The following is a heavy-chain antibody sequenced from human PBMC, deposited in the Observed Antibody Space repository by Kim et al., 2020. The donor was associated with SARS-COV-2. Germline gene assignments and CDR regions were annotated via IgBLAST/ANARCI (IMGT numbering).Heavy chain of an antibody. CDR1: GLTFSNYA. CDR3: AKDRVPTGTWNAAFDI. V-gene: IGHV3-23*01. D-gene: IGHD3-9*01. J-gene: IGHJ3*02. CDR2: ITGSGDIT. Sequence: GGSLRLSYTASGLTFSNYAMSWVRQAPGNGLEWVSGITGSGDITYYADSVKGRFTISRDNSKNTLYVQMNSLRVEDTAIYYCAKDRVPTGTWNAAFDIWGQGTMVTVSS.